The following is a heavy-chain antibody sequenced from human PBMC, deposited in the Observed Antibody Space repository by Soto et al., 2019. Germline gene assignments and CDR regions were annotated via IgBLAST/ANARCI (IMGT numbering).Heavy chain of an antibody. CDR2: IYPGDSDT. J-gene: IGHJ4*02. V-gene: IGHV5-51*01. CDR1: GYSFTSHW. Sequence: LNISGKGSGYSFTSHWIGWVRQMPGKGLEWMGIIYPGDSDTRYSPSFQDQVTISADKSISTAYLQWSSLKASDTAMYYCARPYYDSSGILGYWGQGTLVTVSS. CDR3: ARPYYDSSGILGY. D-gene: IGHD3-22*01.